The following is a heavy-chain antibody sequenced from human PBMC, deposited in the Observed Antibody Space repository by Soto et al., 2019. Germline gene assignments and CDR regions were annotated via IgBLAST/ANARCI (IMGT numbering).Heavy chain of an antibody. CDR1: GFTFSSYA. CDR2: ISGSGGST. CDR3: AKGSVTMVRGVIPYDY. V-gene: IGHV3-23*01. J-gene: IGHJ4*02. Sequence: GESLKISCAASGFTFSSYAMSWVRQAPGKGLEWVSAISGSGGSTYYADSVKGRFTISRDNSKNTLYLQMNSLRAEDTAVYYCAKGSVTMVRGVIPYDYWGQGTLVTVSS. D-gene: IGHD3-10*01.